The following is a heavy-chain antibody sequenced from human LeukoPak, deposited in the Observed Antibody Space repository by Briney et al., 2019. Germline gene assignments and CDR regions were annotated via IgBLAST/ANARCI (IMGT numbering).Heavy chain of an antibody. Sequence: SETLSLTCTVSGGSISGYYWGWIRQPPGKGLEWIGNIYHSGSTYYNASLQSRVTISIDTSKNQFSLRLNSVTAADTAMYYCAKSGGYGLIDYWGQGTLVTVSS. J-gene: IGHJ4*02. V-gene: IGHV4-59*04. D-gene: IGHD1-26*01. CDR1: GGSISGYY. CDR2: IYHSGST. CDR3: AKSGGYGLIDY.